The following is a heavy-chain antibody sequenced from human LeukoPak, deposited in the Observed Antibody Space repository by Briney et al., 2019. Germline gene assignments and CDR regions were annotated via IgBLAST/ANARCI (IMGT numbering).Heavy chain of an antibody. CDR1: GGTFSSYA. J-gene: IGHJ6*03. Sequence: SVKVSCKASGGTFSSYAISWVRQAPGQGLEWMGGIIPIFGTANYAQKVQGRVTITADESTSTAYMELSSLRSEDTAVYYCARRLSGDSSGYYYNYYYYYMDVWGKGTTVTVSS. CDR2: IIPIFGTA. V-gene: IGHV1-69*01. CDR3: ARRLSGDSSGYYYNYYYYYMDV. D-gene: IGHD3-22*01.